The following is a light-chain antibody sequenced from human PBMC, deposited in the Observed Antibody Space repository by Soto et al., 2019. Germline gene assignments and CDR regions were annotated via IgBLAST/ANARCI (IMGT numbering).Light chain of an antibody. V-gene: IGKV1-5*03. J-gene: IGKJ4*01. CDR2: KAS. Sequence: DIQMTQSPSTLSASVGDRVTITCRASQSIRSWLAWYQQKPGKAPKLLIQKASSLESGVPSRFSGSGSGTEFTLTISSLQPDDFATYYGQQYDSFSLTFGGGTKVEIK. CDR3: QQYDSFSLT. CDR1: QSIRSW.